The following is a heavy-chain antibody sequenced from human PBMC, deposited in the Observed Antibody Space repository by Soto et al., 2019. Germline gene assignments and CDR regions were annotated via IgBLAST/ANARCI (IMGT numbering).Heavy chain of an antibody. V-gene: IGHV4-59*01. CDR1: GGSISSYY. D-gene: IGHD3-16*02. CDR2: IYYSGST. Sequence: TLSLTCTVSGGSISSYYWSWIRQPPGKGLEWIGYIYYSGSTNYNPSLKSRVTISVDTSKNQFSLKLSSVTAADTAVYYCARDRGLAYDYIWGSYRYIDYYMDVWGKGTTVTAP. CDR3: ARDRGLAYDYIWGSYRYIDYYMDV. J-gene: IGHJ6*03.